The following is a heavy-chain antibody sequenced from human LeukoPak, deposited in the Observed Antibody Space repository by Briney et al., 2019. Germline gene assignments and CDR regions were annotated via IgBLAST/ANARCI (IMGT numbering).Heavy chain of an antibody. Sequence: PSETLSLTCAVYGVSFSGYYWSWIRQPPGKGLEWIGEINHSGSTNYNPSLKSRVTISVDTSKNQFSLKLSSVTAADTAVYYCARLTPVLRYFDWLAGWFDPWGQGTLVTVSS. CDR3: ARLTPVLRYFDWLAGWFDP. CDR1: GVSFSGYY. D-gene: IGHD3-9*01. CDR2: INHSGST. J-gene: IGHJ5*02. V-gene: IGHV4-34*01.